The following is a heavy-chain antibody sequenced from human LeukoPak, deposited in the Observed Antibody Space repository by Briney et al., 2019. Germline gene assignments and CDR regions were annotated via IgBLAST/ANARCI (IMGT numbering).Heavy chain of an antibody. V-gene: IGHV4-4*07. J-gene: IGHJ4*02. D-gene: IGHD6-19*01. Sequence: SETLSLTCTVSGGSINNYYWSWIRQPAGKGLEWIGRIYSSGSTNYNPSLNSRVTMSVDTSKNQFSLKLSSVTAADTAVYCCARGSSGWYSIDYWGQGTLVTVSS. CDR2: IYSSGST. CDR1: GGSINNYY. CDR3: ARGSSGWYSIDY.